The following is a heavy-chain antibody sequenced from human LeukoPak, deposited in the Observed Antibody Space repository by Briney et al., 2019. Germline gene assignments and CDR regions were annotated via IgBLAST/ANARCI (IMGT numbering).Heavy chain of an antibody. J-gene: IGHJ4*02. CDR3: ARVSLRTNLDY. D-gene: IGHD5-12*01. CDR2: INPSGGST. Sequence: ASVKVSCKASGYTFTSYYMHWVRRAPGQGLEWMGIINPSGGSTSYAQKFQGRVTMTRDTSTSTVYMELSSLRSEDTAVYYCARVSLRTNLDYWGQGTLVTVSS. V-gene: IGHV1-46*01. CDR1: GYTFTSYY.